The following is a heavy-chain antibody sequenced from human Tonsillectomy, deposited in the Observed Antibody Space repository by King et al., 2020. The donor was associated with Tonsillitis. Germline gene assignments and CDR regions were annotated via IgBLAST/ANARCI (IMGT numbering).Heavy chain of an antibody. V-gene: IGHV1-18*01. J-gene: IGHJ4*02. CDR3: AIPGGRGVYYFDS. CDR2: ISAYNGNT. D-gene: IGHD3-10*01. CDR1: GYTFTKYA. Sequence: VQLVESGAEVKKPGASLKVSCKASGYTFTKYAKNWVRQAPGQGLEWMGWISAYNGNTNYAQKFQGRVTMTTDTSTSTAYMELRSLRSDDTAVFYCAIPGGRGVYYFDSWGQGTLVTVSS.